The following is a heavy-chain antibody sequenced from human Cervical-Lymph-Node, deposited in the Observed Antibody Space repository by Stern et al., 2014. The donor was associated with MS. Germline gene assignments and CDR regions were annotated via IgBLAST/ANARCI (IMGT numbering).Heavy chain of an antibody. J-gene: IGHJ3*02. D-gene: IGHD3-3*01. CDR3: ARAIFGVNTAAMAPDAFDT. V-gene: IGHV3-53*01. Sequence: EVQLVESGGGLIQPGGSLRLSCAAPGFTVSNNYMSWVRQAPGQGLEWVSLIYTDDSTSYAGSVKGRFTISRDSSKNKLFLQMNSLRAEDTAVYYCARAIFGVNTAAMAPDAFDTWGQGTMVTVSS. CDR1: GFTVSNNY. CDR2: IYTDDST.